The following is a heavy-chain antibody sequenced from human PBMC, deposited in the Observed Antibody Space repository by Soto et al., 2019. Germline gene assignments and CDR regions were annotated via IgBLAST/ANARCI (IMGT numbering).Heavy chain of an antibody. CDR1: GGSISSGDYY. V-gene: IGHV4-30-4*01. Sequence: QVQLQESGPGLVKPSQTLSLTCTVSGGSISSGDYYWSWIRQPPGKGLEWIGYIFYSGSTHYNPSLKSRVTISKDTSKNQFSLRLSSVTAADTAVYYCARVSYGGKGDYWGQGTLVTVSS. CDR2: IFYSGST. D-gene: IGHD2-15*01. J-gene: IGHJ4*02. CDR3: ARVSYGGKGDY.